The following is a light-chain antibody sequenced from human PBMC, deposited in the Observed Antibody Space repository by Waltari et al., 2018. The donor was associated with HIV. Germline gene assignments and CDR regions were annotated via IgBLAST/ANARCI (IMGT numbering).Light chain of an antibody. CDR3: AAWDDSLNGRWV. CDR2: SNN. CDR1: SSNIGSNT. V-gene: IGLV1-44*01. Sequence: QSVLTQPPSASGTPAQRVTLSCSGSSSNIGSNTVTCYQQLPGTAPKLLIYSNNQRPSGVPDRFSGSKSGTSASLAISGLQSEDEADYYCAAWDDSLNGRWVFGGGTKLTVL. J-gene: IGLJ3*02.